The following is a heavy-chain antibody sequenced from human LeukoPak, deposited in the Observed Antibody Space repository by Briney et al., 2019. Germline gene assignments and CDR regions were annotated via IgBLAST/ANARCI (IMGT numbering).Heavy chain of an antibody. CDR3: ARAIVVVPAAIWFDP. D-gene: IGHD2-2*01. V-gene: IGHV4-59*01. Sequence: SETLSLTCTVSGGSISSYYWSWIRQPPGKGLEWVGYIYYSGSTNYNPSLKSRVTISVDTSKNQFSLKLSSVTAADTAVYYCARAIVVVPAAIWFDPWGQGTLVTVSS. CDR2: IYYSGST. J-gene: IGHJ5*02. CDR1: GGSISSYY.